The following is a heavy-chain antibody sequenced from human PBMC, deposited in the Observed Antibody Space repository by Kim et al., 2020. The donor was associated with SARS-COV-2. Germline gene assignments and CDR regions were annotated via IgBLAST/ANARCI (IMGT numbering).Heavy chain of an antibody. J-gene: IGHJ4*02. V-gene: IGHV1-2*04. Sequence: ASVKVSCKASGYTFTGYYMHWVRQAPGQGLEWMGWINPNSGGTNYAQKFQGWVTMTRDTSISTAYMELSRLRSDDTAVYYCARGQGSGGYTRHFDYCGQGTLVTVSS. CDR1: GYTFTGYY. CDR2: INPNSGGT. CDR3: ARGQGSGGYTRHFDY. D-gene: IGHD3-10*01.